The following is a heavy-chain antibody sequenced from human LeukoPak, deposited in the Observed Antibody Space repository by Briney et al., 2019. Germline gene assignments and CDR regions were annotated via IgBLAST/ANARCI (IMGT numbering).Heavy chain of an antibody. D-gene: IGHD3-10*01. CDR1: GGSISSGGYY. V-gene: IGHV4-61*08. Sequence: SETLSLTCTVSGGSISSGGYYWSWIRQHPGKGLEWIGYIYYTGSTTYNPSLRSRVTISVDTSKNQFSLKLSSVTAADTAVYYCARARGTAYFGSGTYHLDYWGQGALVTVSS. CDR2: IYYTGST. CDR3: ARARGTAYFGSGTYHLDY. J-gene: IGHJ4*02.